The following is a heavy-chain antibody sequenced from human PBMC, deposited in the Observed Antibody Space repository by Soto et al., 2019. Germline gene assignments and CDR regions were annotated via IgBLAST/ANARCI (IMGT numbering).Heavy chain of an antibody. Sequence: QVQLVQSGAEVKKPGSSVKVSCKASGGTFSSYAISWVRQAPGQGLEWMGGIIPIFGTANYAQKFQGRVTIPADESTSTAYMELSSLRSEDTAVYYCARDAGIYYYGSGSYSRFDYWGQGTLVTVSS. CDR1: GGTFSSYA. CDR3: ARDAGIYYYGSGSYSRFDY. J-gene: IGHJ4*02. D-gene: IGHD3-10*01. CDR2: IIPIFGTA. V-gene: IGHV1-69*01.